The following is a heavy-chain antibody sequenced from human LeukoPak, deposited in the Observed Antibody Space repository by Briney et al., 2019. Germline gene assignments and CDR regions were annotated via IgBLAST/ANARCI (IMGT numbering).Heavy chain of an antibody. Sequence: GGSLRLSCVGSGFKFRAFTMHWVRQAPGRGLEWVSLFSRNGVTTFYADSVKGRFTISRDSSKNTVFLQMNNLRADDTAVYFCAKEKWLRFDSWGQGTLVTVSS. J-gene: IGHJ4*02. CDR2: FSRNGVTT. CDR1: GFKFRAFT. CDR3: AKEKWLRFDS. D-gene: IGHD5-12*01. V-gene: IGHV3-23*01.